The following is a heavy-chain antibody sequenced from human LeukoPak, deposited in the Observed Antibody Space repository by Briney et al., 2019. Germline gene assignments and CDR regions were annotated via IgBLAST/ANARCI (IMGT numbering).Heavy chain of an antibody. CDR2: IDHRGST. CDR3: ARVNSGTVLITVYHYYYMDI. V-gene: IGHV4-34*01. CDR1: GGSFSGYY. J-gene: IGHJ6*03. Sequence: SETLSLTCAVYGGSFSGYYWSWIRQPPGKGLESIGNIDHRGSTKSNPSLKSRVTISLDTSKNQFSLKLSSVTAADTAVYYCARVNSGTVLITVYHYYYMDIWGRGTTVTV. D-gene: IGHD3-22*01.